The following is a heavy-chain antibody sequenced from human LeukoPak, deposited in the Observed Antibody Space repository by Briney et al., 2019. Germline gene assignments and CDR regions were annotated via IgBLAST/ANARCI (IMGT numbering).Heavy chain of an antibody. Sequence: GASVKVSCKASGYTFTAYYLYWVRQAPGQGLEWMGRIDPNNGGTNYAQKFQGRVTMTRDTSINTAYMELSRLRSDDTDASYLPRDRDTTGYCYTGVWGKGNTVTVSS. CDR3: PRDRDTTGYCYTGV. J-gene: IGHJ6*03. CDR1: GYTFTAYY. V-gene: IGHV1-2*05. CDR2: IDPNNGGT. D-gene: IGHD2-15*01.